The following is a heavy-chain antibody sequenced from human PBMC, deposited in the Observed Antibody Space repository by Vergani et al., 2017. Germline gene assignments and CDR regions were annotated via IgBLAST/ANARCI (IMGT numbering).Heavy chain of an antibody. CDR1: GFTFSSYS. CDR3: ARGKYCGGSSCNGSPYYGLDL. Sequence: EVQLVESGGGLVKRGGSLRLSCAASGFTFSSYSMNWVRQAPGKGLEWVSSISSSSSYIHYSDSLKGRFTISRDNAKNTLYLQMNSLRVEETAVYYCARGKYCGGSSCNGSPYYGLDLWGQGTTVTVSS. CDR2: ISSSSSYI. J-gene: IGHJ6*02. D-gene: IGHD2-15*01. V-gene: IGHV3-21*01.